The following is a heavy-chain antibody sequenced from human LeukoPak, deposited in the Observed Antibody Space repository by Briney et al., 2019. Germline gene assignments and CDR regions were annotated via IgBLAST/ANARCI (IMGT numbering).Heavy chain of an antibody. V-gene: IGHV3-21*01. J-gene: IGHJ4*02. Sequence: PGGSLRLSCAASGFTFSTYWMSWVRQAPGKGLEWVSSISSSSSYIYYADSVKGRFTISRDNAKNSLYLQMNSLRAEDTAVYYCVTYYYGSGSYPFDYWGQGTLVTVSS. CDR3: VTYYYGSGSYPFDY. CDR2: ISSSSSYI. CDR1: GFTFSTYW. D-gene: IGHD3-10*01.